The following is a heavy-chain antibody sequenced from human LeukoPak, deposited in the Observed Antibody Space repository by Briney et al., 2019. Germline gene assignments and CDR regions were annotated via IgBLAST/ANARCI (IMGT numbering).Heavy chain of an antibody. Sequence: GGSLRLSCAASGFTFSSYSMNWVRQAPGKGLEWVSSISGSSSYIYYADSVKGRFTISRDNAKNSLYLQMNSLRAEDTAVYYCARSPYSSSWYYFDYWGQGTLATVSS. J-gene: IGHJ4*02. D-gene: IGHD6-13*01. CDR1: GFTFSSYS. CDR2: ISGSSSYI. CDR3: ARSPYSSSWYYFDY. V-gene: IGHV3-21*01.